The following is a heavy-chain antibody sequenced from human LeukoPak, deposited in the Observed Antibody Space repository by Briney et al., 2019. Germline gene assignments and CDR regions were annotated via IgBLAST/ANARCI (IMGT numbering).Heavy chain of an antibody. CDR2: IRYDGSNK. CDR1: GITFSSYG. Sequence: GGSLRLSCAASGITFSSYGMYWVRQAPGKGLEWVAFIRYDGSNKYYADYVKGRFAISRDNSKNTLYLQMNSLRAEDTAEYYCAKDRITMIVGYDAFDIWGQGTMVTVSS. V-gene: IGHV3-30*02. D-gene: IGHD3-22*01. CDR3: AKDRITMIVGYDAFDI. J-gene: IGHJ3*02.